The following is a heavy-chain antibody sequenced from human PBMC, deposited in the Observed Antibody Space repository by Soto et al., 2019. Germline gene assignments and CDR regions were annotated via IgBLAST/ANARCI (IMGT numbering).Heavy chain of an antibody. CDR1: GYTFTTYG. CDR3: ATRSTAFDY. Sequence: ASVNVSCKTSGYTFTTYGISWVRQAPGQGLEWMGWITTDKGKTTYAQKFQGRVTMTTDTSTSTAYMELRSLRSDDTAVYYCATRSTAFDYWGQGTLVTVSS. V-gene: IGHV1-18*01. J-gene: IGHJ4*02. CDR2: ITTDKGKT.